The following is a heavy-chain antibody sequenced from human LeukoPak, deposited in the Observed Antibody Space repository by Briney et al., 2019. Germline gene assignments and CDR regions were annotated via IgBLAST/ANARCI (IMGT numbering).Heavy chain of an antibody. D-gene: IGHD6-25*01. Sequence: GGSLRLSCAASGFTFSSYSMNWVRQAPGKGLEWVSSISSSSSYTYYADSVKGRFTISRDNSKNTLYLQMNSLRAEDTAVYYCAKAPRAAYYFDYWGQGTLVTVSS. CDR2: ISSSSSYT. CDR3: AKAPRAAYYFDY. V-gene: IGHV3-21*04. CDR1: GFTFSSYS. J-gene: IGHJ4*02.